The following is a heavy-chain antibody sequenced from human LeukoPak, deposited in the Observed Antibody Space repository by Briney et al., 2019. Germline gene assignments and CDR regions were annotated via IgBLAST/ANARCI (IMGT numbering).Heavy chain of an antibody. CDR3: AKDRNIVVVPAASPYCFDY. V-gene: IGHV3-30*02. Sequence: GGSLRLSRAASGFTFSSYGMHWVRQAPGKGLEWVAFIRYDGSNKYYADSVKGRFTISRDNSKNTLYLQMNSLRAEDTAVYYCAKDRNIVVVPAASPYCFDYWGQGTLVTVSS. CDR1: GFTFSSYG. D-gene: IGHD2-2*01. J-gene: IGHJ4*02. CDR2: IRYDGSNK.